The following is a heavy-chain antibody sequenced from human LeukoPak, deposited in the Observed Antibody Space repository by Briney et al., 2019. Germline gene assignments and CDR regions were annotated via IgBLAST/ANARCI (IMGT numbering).Heavy chain of an antibody. Sequence: SETLSLTCTVSGGSISSYYWSWIRQPPGKGLEWIGYIYYSGSTNYNPSLKSRATISVDTSKNQFSLKLSSVTAADTAVYYCARRVAVTARYYFDYWGQGTLVTVSS. D-gene: IGHD2-21*02. J-gene: IGHJ4*02. CDR1: GGSISSYY. CDR3: ARRVAVTARYYFDY. V-gene: IGHV4-59*08. CDR2: IYYSGST.